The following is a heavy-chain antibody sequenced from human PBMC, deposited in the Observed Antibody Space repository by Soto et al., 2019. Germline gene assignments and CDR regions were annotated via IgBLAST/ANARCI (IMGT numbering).Heavy chain of an antibody. CDR3: ARRHDFWSGYWYGMDV. Sequence: QLQLQESGPGLVKPSETLSLTCTVSGGSISSSSYYWGWIRQPPGQGLWWIGSSYYSGSTYNNPYLKSRVTISVDTSKSQFSLWLTSVTAADTAVYYCARRHDFWSGYWYGMDVWGQGTTVTVSS. CDR1: GGSISSSSYY. CDR2: SYYSGST. D-gene: IGHD3-3*01. V-gene: IGHV4-39*01. J-gene: IGHJ6*02.